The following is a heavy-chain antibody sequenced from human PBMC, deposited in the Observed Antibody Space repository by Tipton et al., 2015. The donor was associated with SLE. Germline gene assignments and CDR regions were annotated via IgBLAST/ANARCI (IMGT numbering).Heavy chain of an antibody. CDR3: ARGRRDSSWYADY. J-gene: IGHJ4*02. V-gene: IGHV4-34*01. CDR2: INHSGST. CDR1: GGSFSGYY. D-gene: IGHD6-13*01. Sequence: TLSLICAVYGGSFSGYYWSWIRQPPGKGLEWIGEINHSGSTNYNPSLKSRVTISVDTSKNQFSLKLSSVTAADTAVYYCARGRRDSSWYADYWGQGALVTVSS.